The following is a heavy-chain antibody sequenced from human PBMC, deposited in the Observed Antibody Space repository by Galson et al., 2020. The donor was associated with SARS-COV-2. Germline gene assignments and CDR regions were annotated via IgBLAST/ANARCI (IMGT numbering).Heavy chain of an antibody. CDR2: LNPSGRT. V-gene: IGHV4-34*01. D-gene: IGHD4-17*01. CDR1: GGSFSGYY. J-gene: IGHJ6*02. CDR3: ARGRVTYGDYGGWYDYYGMDV. Sequence: SQTLSLPCAVYGGSFSGYYWSWIRQPPGKGLEWLGELNPSGRTNYNPSLKSRVTIAVDTYKNQFSLKLSSVTAADTAVYYCARGRVTYGDYGGWYDYYGMDVWGQGTTVTVSS.